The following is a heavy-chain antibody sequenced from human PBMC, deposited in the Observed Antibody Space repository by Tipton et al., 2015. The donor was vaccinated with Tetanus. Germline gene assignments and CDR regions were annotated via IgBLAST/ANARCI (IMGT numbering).Heavy chain of an antibody. CDR2: TYYSGST. CDR1: GGSVNSGTYY. V-gene: IGHV4-61*01. Sequence: LRLSCSVSGGSVNSGTYYWSWIRQPPGKGLEWIGYTYYSGSTGYNPSLKSRVTISIDSSKNQFSLKLTSVTAADTAVYYCARDERYGDYAYWGQGALVTVSS. J-gene: IGHJ4*02. D-gene: IGHD4-17*01. CDR3: ARDERYGDYAY.